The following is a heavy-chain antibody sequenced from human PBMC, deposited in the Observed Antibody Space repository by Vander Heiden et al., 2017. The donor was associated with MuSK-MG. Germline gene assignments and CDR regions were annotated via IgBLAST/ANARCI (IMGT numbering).Heavy chain of an antibody. CDR1: GFTFSDYY. CDR2: ISSSSSYT. D-gene: IGHD3-22*01. CDR3: ARVGDYYDSSGPYYFDY. Sequence: QVQLVESGGGLVKPGGSLRLSCAASGFTFSDYYLSWIRQAPGKGLEWVSYISSSSSYTNYADSVKGRFTISRDNAKNSLYLQMNSLRAEDTAVYYCARVGDYYDSSGPYYFDYWGQGTLVTVSS. J-gene: IGHJ4*02. V-gene: IGHV3-11*05.